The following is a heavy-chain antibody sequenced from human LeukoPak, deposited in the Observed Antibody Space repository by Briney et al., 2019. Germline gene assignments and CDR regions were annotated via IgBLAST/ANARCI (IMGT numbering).Heavy chain of an antibody. Sequence: GGSLRLSCAASGFTVSSNYMSWVCQAPGKGLEWVSVIYSGGSTYYADSVKGRFTISRDNSKNTLYLQMNSLRAEDTAVYYCARSPYDSSGYYPPYFDYWGQGTLVTVSS. CDR3: ARSPYDSSGYYPPYFDY. D-gene: IGHD3-22*01. CDR1: GFTVSSNY. J-gene: IGHJ4*02. V-gene: IGHV3-66*02. CDR2: IYSGGST.